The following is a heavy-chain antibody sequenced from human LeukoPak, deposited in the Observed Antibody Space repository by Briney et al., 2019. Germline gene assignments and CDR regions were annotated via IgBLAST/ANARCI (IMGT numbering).Heavy chain of an antibody. Sequence: ASVKVSCKASGYTFTSYGISWVRQAPGQGLEWMGWISAYNGNTNYAQKLQGRVTMTTDTSTSTAYMELRSLRSDDTAVYYCARDRAVAVAGIDFDYWGQGTLVTVSS. CDR1: GYTFTSYG. V-gene: IGHV1-18*01. CDR3: ARDRAVAVAGIDFDY. CDR2: ISAYNGNT. J-gene: IGHJ4*02. D-gene: IGHD6-19*01.